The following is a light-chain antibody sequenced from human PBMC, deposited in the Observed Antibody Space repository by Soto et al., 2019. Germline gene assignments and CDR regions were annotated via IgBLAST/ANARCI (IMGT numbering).Light chain of an antibody. V-gene: IGLV2-14*01. CDR2: EVR. CDR3: SSYTSISTLV. Sequence: QSVLTQPASGSGSPGQSITISCTGTSSDIGGYNYVSWYQQYPGKAPKVMIYEVRNRPSGVSNRFSGTKSGNTASLTISGLQAEDEADYYCSSYTSISTLVFGTGTKVTVL. CDR1: SSDIGGYNY. J-gene: IGLJ1*01.